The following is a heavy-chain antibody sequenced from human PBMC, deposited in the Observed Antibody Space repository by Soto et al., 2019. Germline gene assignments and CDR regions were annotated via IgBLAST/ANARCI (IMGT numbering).Heavy chain of an antibody. Sequence: SETLSLTCTVSGGSISSYYWSWIRQPPGKGLEWIGYIYYSGSTNYNPSLKSRVTISVDTSKNQFSLKLSSVTAADTAVYYCARMGYDFWSGYYRWGWFDPWGQGTLVTVSS. J-gene: IGHJ5*02. D-gene: IGHD3-3*01. CDR1: GGSISSYY. CDR2: IYYSGST. CDR3: ARMGYDFWSGYYRWGWFDP. V-gene: IGHV4-59*08.